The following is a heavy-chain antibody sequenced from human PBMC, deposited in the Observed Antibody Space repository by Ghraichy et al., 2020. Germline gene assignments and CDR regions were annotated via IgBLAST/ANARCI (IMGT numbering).Heavy chain of an antibody. CDR2: TYYRSKWYN. V-gene: IGHV6-1*01. Sequence: SQTLSLTCVISGDSLSTNTAAWIWIRQSPSRGLEWLGKTYYRSKWYNDYAVSVKSRITVNPDTSKNQLSLQLSSVTPEDTAVYYCARDKWYYSMDVWGHGTTVTVSS. J-gene: IGHJ6*02. CDR1: GDSLSTNTAA. CDR3: ARDKWYYSMDV. D-gene: IGHD1-26*01.